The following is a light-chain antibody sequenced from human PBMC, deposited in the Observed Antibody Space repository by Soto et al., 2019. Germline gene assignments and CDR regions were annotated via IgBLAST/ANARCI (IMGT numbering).Light chain of an antibody. CDR2: QAS. CDR3: LQYQSYWT. J-gene: IGKJ1*01. CDR1: QSISRQ. Sequence: DIQMTQSPSTLSASAGDRVSITCRASQSISRQFAWYQQKPGKAPNLLIYQASSLATGVPSRFTGSGSGTEFTLTISSLQPDDLAASYCLQYQSYWTFGQGTKVEVK. V-gene: IGKV1-5*03.